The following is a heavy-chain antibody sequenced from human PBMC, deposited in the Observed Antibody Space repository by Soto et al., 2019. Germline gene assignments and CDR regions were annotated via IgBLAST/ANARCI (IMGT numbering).Heavy chain of an antibody. CDR2: IWYDGSNK. Sequence: GGSLRLSCAASGFTFSSYGMHWVRQAPGKGLEWVAVIWYDGSNKYYADSVKGRFTISRDNSKNTLYLQMNSLRAEDTAVYYCARDRVLWFGESPGEYGMDVWGQGTTVTVSS. J-gene: IGHJ6*02. V-gene: IGHV3-33*01. CDR3: ARDRVLWFGESPGEYGMDV. D-gene: IGHD3-10*01. CDR1: GFTFSSYG.